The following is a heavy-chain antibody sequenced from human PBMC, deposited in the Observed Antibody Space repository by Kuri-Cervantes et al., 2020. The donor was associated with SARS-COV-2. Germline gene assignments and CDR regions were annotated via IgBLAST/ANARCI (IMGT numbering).Heavy chain of an antibody. CDR3: AREGRGANAAPDAFDI. V-gene: IGHV1-46*01. D-gene: IGHD1-26*01. CDR2: ISPIVGDT. CDR1: GYTFTSFY. J-gene: IGHJ3*02. Sequence: ASVKVSCKASGYTFTSFYIHWVRQAPGQGLEWMAIISPIVGDTTYAQRFRDRLSVTMDTSTSTVYMEVSSLTSEDTAVYYCAREGRGANAAPDAFDIWGQGTMVTVSS.